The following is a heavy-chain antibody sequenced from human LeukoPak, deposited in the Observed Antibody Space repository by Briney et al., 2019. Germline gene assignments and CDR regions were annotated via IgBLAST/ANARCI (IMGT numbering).Heavy chain of an antibody. CDR2: INWNGGNA. D-gene: IGHD2-15*01. Sequence: PGGSLRLSCATSGFLFTDYGMTWVRQTPGKGLEWVSSINWNGGNAIYADSVKGRFIISRDNAKNSLYLQMNSLRPEDTAFYYCARIILGYCRAGNCYSGDWFDAWGQGTLVTVSS. J-gene: IGHJ5*02. CDR3: ARIILGYCRAGNCYSGDWFDA. CDR1: GFLFTDYG. V-gene: IGHV3-20*04.